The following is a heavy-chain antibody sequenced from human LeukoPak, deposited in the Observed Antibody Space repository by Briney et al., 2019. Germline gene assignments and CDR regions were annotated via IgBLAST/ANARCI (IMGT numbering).Heavy chain of an antibody. J-gene: IGHJ5*02. CDR3: ARAYGSGSYSWIDP. Sequence: SETLSLTCTVSGGSISSYYWSWIRQPPGKGLEWIGYIYSSGSTNYNPSLKSRVALSVDTSKNQFSLRLSSVTAADTAAYYCARAYGSGSYSWIDPWGQGTLVTVSS. V-gene: IGHV4-59*01. CDR1: GGSISSYY. CDR2: IYSSGST. D-gene: IGHD3-10*01.